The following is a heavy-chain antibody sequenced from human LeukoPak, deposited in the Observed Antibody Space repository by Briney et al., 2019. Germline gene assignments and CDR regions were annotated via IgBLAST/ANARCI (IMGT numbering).Heavy chain of an antibody. J-gene: IGHJ5*02. V-gene: IGHV1-46*01. CDR1: GYTFTNFY. CDR2: INPSGGST. D-gene: IGHD3-10*01. Sequence: ASVKVSCKASGYTFTNFYMHWVRQPPRQGLEGMGIINPSGGSTHYAQKFQGRVTMTRDTSTSTVYMELSSLRSEDTAVYYCARGPMVRGVYMNWFDPWGQGTLVTVSS. CDR3: ARGPMVRGVYMNWFDP.